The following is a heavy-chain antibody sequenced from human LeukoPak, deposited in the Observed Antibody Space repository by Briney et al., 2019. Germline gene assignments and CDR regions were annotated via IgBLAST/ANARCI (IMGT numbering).Heavy chain of an antibody. CDR3: AREQYYDSSGYSPYYYYYMDV. Sequence: MTSETLSLTCTVSGGSISSYYWSWIRQPAGKGLEWIGRIYTSGSTNYNPSLKSRVTMSVDTSKNQFSLKLSSVTAADTAVYYCAREQYYDSSGYSPYYYYYMDVWGKRTTVTVSS. V-gene: IGHV4-4*07. D-gene: IGHD3-22*01. CDR2: IYTSGST. J-gene: IGHJ6*03. CDR1: GGSISSYY.